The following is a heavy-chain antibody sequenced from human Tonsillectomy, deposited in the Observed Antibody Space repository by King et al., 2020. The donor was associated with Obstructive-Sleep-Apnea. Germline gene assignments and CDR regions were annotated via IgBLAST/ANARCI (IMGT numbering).Heavy chain of an antibody. J-gene: IGHJ4*02. V-gene: IGHV3-48*04. CDR2: ISSSSTTI. Sequence: VQLVESGGGLVQPGGSLRLSCAASGFTFSSYSMNWVRQAPGKGLEWVSYISSSSTTIYYADSVKGRFTISIDNAKNSLYLQMNSLRAEDTAVFYCARDRRGYTYGEYYFDYWGQGTLVTVSS. CDR1: GFTFSSYS. CDR3: ARDRRGYTYGEYYFDY. D-gene: IGHD5-18*01.